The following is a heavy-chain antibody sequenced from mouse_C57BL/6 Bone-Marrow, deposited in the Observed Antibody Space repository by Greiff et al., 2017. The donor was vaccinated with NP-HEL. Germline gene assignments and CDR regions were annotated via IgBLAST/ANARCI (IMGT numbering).Heavy chain of an antibody. CDR1: GYTFTTYP. Sequence: LQQSGGERGEGGASVKMSCKASGYTFTTYPIEWVKQNHGKSLEWIGNFHPYNDDTEYNEKFKNKATLTVEKSSSTVYLELSRLTSDDSSVYYCARGGNYWYYFDYWGQGTTLTVSS. V-gene: IGHV1-47*01. CDR2: FHPYNDDT. CDR3: ARGGNYWYYFDY. J-gene: IGHJ2*01. D-gene: IGHD2-1*01.